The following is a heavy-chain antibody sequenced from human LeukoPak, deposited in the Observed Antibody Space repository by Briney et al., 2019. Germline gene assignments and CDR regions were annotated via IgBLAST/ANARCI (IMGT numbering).Heavy chain of an antibody. CDR2: IYYSGST. CDR3: ARRYYDSSGYFLDY. V-gene: IGHV4-59*01. CDR1: GVSISSYY. D-gene: IGHD3-22*01. J-gene: IGHJ4*02. Sequence: SETLSLTCTVSGVSISSYYWSWVRQPPGKGLEWIAYIYYSGSTNYNPSLKSRVTISVDTSKNQFSLKLSSVTAADTAVYYFARRYYDSSGYFLDYWGQGTLVTVSS.